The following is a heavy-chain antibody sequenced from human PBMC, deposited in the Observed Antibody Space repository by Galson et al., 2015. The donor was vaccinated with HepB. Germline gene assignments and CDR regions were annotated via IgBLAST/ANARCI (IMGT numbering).Heavy chain of an antibody. CDR2: IYTSGST. J-gene: IGHJ4*02. V-gene: IGHV4-4*07. CDR3: ARERYYYDSSGYDY. CDR1: GGSISSYY. D-gene: IGHD3-22*01. Sequence: ETLSLTCTVSGGSISSYYWSWIRQPAGKGLEWIGRIYTSGSTNYNPSLKSRVTMSVDTSKNQFSLKLSSVTAADTAVYYCARERYYYDSSGYDYWGQGTLVTVSS.